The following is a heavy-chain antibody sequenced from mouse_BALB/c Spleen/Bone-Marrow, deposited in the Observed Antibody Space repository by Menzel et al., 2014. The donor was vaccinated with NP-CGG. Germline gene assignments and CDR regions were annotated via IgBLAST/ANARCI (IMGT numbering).Heavy chain of an antibody. V-gene: IGHV1-31*01. CDR2: IYPYNGGT. Sequence: VQLRQSGPELVKPGTSMKISCKASGYSFTGYTMNWVKQSHGKNLEWIGLIYPYNGGTTYNQKFKGKATFTIDKASSTAYMELLGLTSEVSAVYYCARSDYCGSSYKAWFTYWGQGTLVTVSA. CDR1: GYSFTGYT. D-gene: IGHD1-1*01. J-gene: IGHJ3*01. CDR3: ARSDYCGSSYKAWFTY.